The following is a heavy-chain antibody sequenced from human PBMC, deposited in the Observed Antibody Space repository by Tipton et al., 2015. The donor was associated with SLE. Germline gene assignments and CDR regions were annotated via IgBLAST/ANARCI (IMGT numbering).Heavy chain of an antibody. J-gene: IGHJ5*01. D-gene: IGHD5-12*01. CDR2: IIPIIGTP. CDR1: GGIFRNYA. Sequence: QVQLVQSGAEVKKPGSSVKVSCKASGGIFRNYAMNWVRQAPGQGLEWMGGIIPIIGTPNYAQKFQGRVTITADESTTTAYMELSSLISDDTAVYYCARAYESENSGYENWFDSWGQGTLVTVSS. CDR3: ARAYESENSGYENWFDS. V-gene: IGHV1-69*01.